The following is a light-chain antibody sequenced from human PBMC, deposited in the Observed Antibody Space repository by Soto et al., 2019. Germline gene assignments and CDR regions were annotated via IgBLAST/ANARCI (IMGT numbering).Light chain of an antibody. CDR3: SSYAGSNNVV. CDR1: SSDVGGYNY. CDR2: EVS. J-gene: IGLJ2*01. Sequence: QSDLTQPPSASGSPGQSVTISCTGTSSDVGGYNYVSWYQQHPGKAPKLMIYEVSKRPSGVPDRFSGSKSDNTASLTVSGLQAEDEADYYCSSYAGSNNVVFGGGTKVTVL. V-gene: IGLV2-8*01.